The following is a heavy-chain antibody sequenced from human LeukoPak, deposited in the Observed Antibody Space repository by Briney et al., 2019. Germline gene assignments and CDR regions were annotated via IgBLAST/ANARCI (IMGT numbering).Heavy chain of an antibody. CDR3: ARDTKEGTFDY. CDR1: GFTFSNYW. V-gene: IGHV3-7*01. J-gene: IGHJ4*02. D-gene: IGHD3-10*01. Sequence: PGGSLRLSCAASGFTFSNYWMSWVRQAPGKGLEWVANIKLDGSSEYYVDSVKGRFSISSDNAENSLYLQMNSLRAEDTAVYYCARDTKEGTFDYWGQGTLVTVSS. CDR2: IKLDGSSE.